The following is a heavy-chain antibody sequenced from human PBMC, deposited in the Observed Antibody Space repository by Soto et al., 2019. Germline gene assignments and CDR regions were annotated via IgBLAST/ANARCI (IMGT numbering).Heavy chain of an antibody. Sequence: XETLSLPFDVSGGSISSSHWGSWVRQPPGKGLEWIVEIYHSGSTNYNPSLKSRVTISIDKSKNQFSLKLSSVTAADTAVYYCERPTTLDWFDTWGHGTLVTVSS. CDR2: IYHSGST. CDR1: GGSISSSHW. V-gene: IGHV4-4*02. CDR3: ERPTTLDWFDT. J-gene: IGHJ5*01.